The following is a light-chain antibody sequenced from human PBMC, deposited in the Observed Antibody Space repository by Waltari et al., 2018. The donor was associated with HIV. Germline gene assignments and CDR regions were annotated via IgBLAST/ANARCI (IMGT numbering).Light chain of an antibody. J-gene: IGKJ1*01. CDR2: WAS. Sequence: DIVMTQSPDSLAVSLGERATINCKSSQSVLYSSSNRNYLAWYQQKPGQPPKLLIYWASTRESVVPDRFSGSGSGTDFTLTISSLQAEDVAVYYCQQYYSSPWTFGQGTKVEIK. CDR1: QSVLYSSSNRNY. V-gene: IGKV4-1*01. CDR3: QQYYSSPWT.